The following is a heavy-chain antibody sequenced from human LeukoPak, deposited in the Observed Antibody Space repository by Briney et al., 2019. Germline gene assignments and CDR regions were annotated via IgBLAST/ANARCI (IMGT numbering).Heavy chain of an antibody. CDR2: ISSSSSYI. V-gene: IGHV3-21*01. CDR1: GFTFSSYS. CDR3: ARDRGYSYGYDY. D-gene: IGHD5-18*01. J-gene: IGHJ4*02. Sequence: GGSLRLSCAASGFTFSSYSMNWVRQAPGKGLEWVSSISSSSSYIYYADSVKGRFTISRDNAKNSLYLQMNSLRAEDTAVYYCARDRGYSYGYDYWGQGTLVTASS.